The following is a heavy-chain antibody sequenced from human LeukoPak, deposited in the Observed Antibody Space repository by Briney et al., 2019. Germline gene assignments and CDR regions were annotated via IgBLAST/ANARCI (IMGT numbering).Heavy chain of an antibody. Sequence: KPSETLSLTCTVSGGSISSYYWSWIRQPPGKGLEWIGYIYYSGSTNYNPSLKSRVTISVDTSKNQFSLKLSAVTAADTAGYYCASPQRGSYYGFDAFDIWGQGTMVTVSS. V-gene: IGHV4-59*01. CDR1: GGSISSYY. D-gene: IGHD1-26*01. CDR3: ASPQRGSYYGFDAFDI. J-gene: IGHJ3*02. CDR2: IYYSGST.